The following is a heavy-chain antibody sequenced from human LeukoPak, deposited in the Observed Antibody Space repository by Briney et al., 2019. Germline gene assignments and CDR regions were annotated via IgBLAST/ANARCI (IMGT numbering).Heavy chain of an antibody. CDR3: ARDGPYYYDSSGLRGAFDI. D-gene: IGHD3-22*01. CDR1: GGSISSYY. Sequence: SETLSLTCTVSGGSISSYYWSWIRQPPGKGLEWIGYIYYSGNTNCNPSLKSRVTISVDTSKNQFSLKLSSVTAADTAVYYCARDGPYYYDSSGLRGAFDIWGQGTTVTVSS. CDR2: IYYSGNT. V-gene: IGHV4-59*01. J-gene: IGHJ3*02.